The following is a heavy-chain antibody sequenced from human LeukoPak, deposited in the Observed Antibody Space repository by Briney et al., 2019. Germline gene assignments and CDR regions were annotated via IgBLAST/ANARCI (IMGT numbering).Heavy chain of an antibody. V-gene: IGHV4-4*07. CDR3: ARDGGLGTIDY. Sequence: NSSDTLSLTCTVSGGSISSYYWSWIRQPAGKGLEWTGRIYTSGSTNYNPSLKSRVTISIDKSKNQFSLKLSSVTAADTAVYYCARDGGLGTIDYWGQGTLVTVSS. CDR1: GGSISSYY. J-gene: IGHJ4*02. D-gene: IGHD2-8*01. CDR2: IYTSGST.